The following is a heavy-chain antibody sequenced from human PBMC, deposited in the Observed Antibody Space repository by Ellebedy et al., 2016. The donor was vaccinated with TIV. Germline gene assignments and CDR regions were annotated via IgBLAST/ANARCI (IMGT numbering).Heavy chain of an antibody. J-gene: IGHJ4*02. V-gene: IGHV4-34*01. D-gene: IGHD3-10*01. CDR2: INHSGST. Sequence: SETLSLXXAVYGGSFSGYSWIWIRQSPGKGPEWIGEINHSGSTNYNPSLKSRVTISLDTSKNHFSLRLNSVTAADTAVYYCARGLWVRGVTDWGQGTLVTVSS. CDR1: GGSFSGYS. CDR3: ARGLWVRGVTD.